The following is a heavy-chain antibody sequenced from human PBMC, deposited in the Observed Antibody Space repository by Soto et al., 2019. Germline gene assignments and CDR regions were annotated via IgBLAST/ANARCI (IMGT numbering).Heavy chain of an antibody. V-gene: IGHV1-69*02. CDR2: IIPILGIA. D-gene: IGHD4-17*01. CDR3: ARTRTTGTRKHHYYYGMDV. Sequence: QVQLVQSGAEVKKPGSSVKVSCKASGGTFSSYTISWVRQAPGQGLEWMGRIIPILGIANYAQKFQGRVTITADKSTSTAYMELSSLRSEDTAVYYCARTRTTGTRKHHYYYGMDVWGQGTTVTVTS. J-gene: IGHJ6*02. CDR1: GGTFSSYT.